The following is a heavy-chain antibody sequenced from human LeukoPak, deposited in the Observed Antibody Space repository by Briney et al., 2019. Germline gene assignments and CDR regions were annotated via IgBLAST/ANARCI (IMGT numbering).Heavy chain of an antibody. CDR1: GYTFTSYY. Sequence: GASVKVSCKASGYTFTSYYMHWVRQAPGQGLEWMGIINPSGGSTNYAQKFQGRVTITADESTSTAYMELSSLRSEDTAVYYCARDPYQLLRGLYYYYYGMDVWGQGTTVTVSS. J-gene: IGHJ6*02. CDR2: INPSGGST. D-gene: IGHD2-2*01. V-gene: IGHV1-46*01. CDR3: ARDPYQLLRGLYYYYYGMDV.